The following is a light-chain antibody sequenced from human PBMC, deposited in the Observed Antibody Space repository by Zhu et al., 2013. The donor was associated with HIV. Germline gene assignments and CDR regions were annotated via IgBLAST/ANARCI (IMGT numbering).Light chain of an antibody. CDR1: QGISSY. CDR2: AAS. J-gene: IGKJ2*01. CDR3: QQFHSHPHT. Sequence: AIRMTQSPSSFSASTGDRVTISCRASQGISSYLAWYQQKPGKAPKLLIYAASTLQSGVPSRFSGSGSGTDFTLTINSLLPEDFATYYCQQFHSHPHTFGQGTKLEIK. V-gene: IGKV1-8*01.